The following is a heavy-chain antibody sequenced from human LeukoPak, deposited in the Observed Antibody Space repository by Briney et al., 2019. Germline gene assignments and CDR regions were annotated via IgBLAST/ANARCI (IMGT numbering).Heavy chain of an antibody. Sequence: QSGGSLRLSCAASGFTFGSYAMSWVRQAPGKGLEWVSAISGSGGSTYYADSVKGRFTISRDNSKNTLYLQMNSLRAEDTAVYYCAREYFYDSSGYSDAFDIWGQGTMVTVSS. CDR2: ISGSGGST. CDR1: GFTFGSYA. D-gene: IGHD3-22*01. CDR3: AREYFYDSSGYSDAFDI. J-gene: IGHJ3*02. V-gene: IGHV3-23*01.